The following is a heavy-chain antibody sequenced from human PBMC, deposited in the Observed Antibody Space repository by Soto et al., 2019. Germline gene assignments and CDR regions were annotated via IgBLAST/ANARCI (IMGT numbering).Heavy chain of an antibody. CDR1: GDSIDTSSYC. V-gene: IGHV4-39*01. CDR3: ARQGEHSSSYFFDS. CDR2: VCYRGTT. Sequence: SETLSLTCTVSGDSIDTSSYCWGWIRQPPGKGLEWIGSVCYRGTTYYNPSLKSRLTISVDTSRRQFSLKLSSVTAADTAVFYCARQGEHSSSYFFDSWGQGTLVTVSS. D-gene: IGHD6-6*01. J-gene: IGHJ4*02.